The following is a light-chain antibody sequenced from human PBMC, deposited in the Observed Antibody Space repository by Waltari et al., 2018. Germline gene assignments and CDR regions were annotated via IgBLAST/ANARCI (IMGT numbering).Light chain of an antibody. Sequence: QSVLTQPHSASGTPGQRVTISCSGSASNIGGNLVNWYQQLPGKAPKLLIYRSDQRPSGVPDRFSGSNAGTAASLAISWLQSEDEADYYCASWDDSLNGHWVFGGGTKVTVL. J-gene: IGLJ3*02. CDR2: RSD. CDR1: ASNIGGNL. CDR3: ASWDDSLNGHWV. V-gene: IGLV1-44*01.